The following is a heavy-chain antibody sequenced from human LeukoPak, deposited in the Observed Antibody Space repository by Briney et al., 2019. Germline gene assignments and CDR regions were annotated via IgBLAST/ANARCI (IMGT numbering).Heavy chain of an antibody. J-gene: IGHJ6*03. Sequence: SETLSLTCAVYGGSFSGYYWSWLRQPPGKGLEWIGEVNHSGSTNYNPSLTSRVTISVDTSKNQFSLTLSSVTAADTAVYYCARSARYGNGYYYYYYYVDVWGKGTTVTVSS. CDR1: GGSFSGYY. D-gene: IGHD5-18*01. V-gene: IGHV4-34*01. CDR2: VNHSGST. CDR3: ARSARYGNGYYYYYYYVDV.